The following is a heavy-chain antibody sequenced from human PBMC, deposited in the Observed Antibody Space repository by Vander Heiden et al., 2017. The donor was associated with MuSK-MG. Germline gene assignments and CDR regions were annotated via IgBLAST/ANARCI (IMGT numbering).Heavy chain of an antibody. D-gene: IGHD4-17*01. CDR1: GFTFSSYS. Sequence: EVQLVESGGDLVQPGGSLRLSCAASGFTFSSYSMNWVRQAPGKGLEWISYISSGGNTMFYADAVKGRFTISRDNAKNSMYLQMNRMRAEDTAVYFYASTRYGDYGCFDYWGQGTLVTVYS. J-gene: IGHJ4*02. CDR2: ISSGGNTM. CDR3: ASTRYGDYGCFDY. V-gene: IGHV3-48*04.